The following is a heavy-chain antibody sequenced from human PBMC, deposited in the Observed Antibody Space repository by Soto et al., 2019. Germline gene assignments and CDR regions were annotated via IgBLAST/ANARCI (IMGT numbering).Heavy chain of an antibody. Sequence: SETLSLTCAVSGDSIIGIYHWSWIRQPAGKGLEWIGRIDTSGNTNYNPSLKSRVTMSVDTSKKQFSLKLTSVTAADTAVYYCARYSSNWFQTEGMDVWGQGTTVTVSS. CDR1: GDSIIGIYH. V-gene: IGHV4-4*07. D-gene: IGHD6-13*01. CDR2: IDTSGNT. CDR3: ARYSSNWFQTEGMDV. J-gene: IGHJ6*02.